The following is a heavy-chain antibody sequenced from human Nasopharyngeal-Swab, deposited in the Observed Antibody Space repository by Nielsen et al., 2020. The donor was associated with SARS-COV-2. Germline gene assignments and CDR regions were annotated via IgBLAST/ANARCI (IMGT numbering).Heavy chain of an antibody. J-gene: IGHJ5*02. D-gene: IGHD6-6*01. CDR1: GFTFSSYA. CDR2: IYTGGSST. V-gene: IGHV3-23*03. Sequence: GESLKISCAASGFTFSSYAMSWVRQAQGKGLEWVSVIYTGGSSTYYADSVKGRFTISRDNSKNTLSLQMNSLRAEDTAVYYCAKGVAARPYWFDPWGQGTLVTVSS. CDR3: AKGVAARPYWFDP.